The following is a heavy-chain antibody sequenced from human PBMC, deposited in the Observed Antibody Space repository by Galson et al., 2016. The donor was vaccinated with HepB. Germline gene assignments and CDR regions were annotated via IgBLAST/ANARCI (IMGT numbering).Heavy chain of an antibody. CDR2: INHRGSA. J-gene: IGHJ5*02. V-gene: IGHV4-34*01. D-gene: IGHD3-10*01. Sequence: TCAVYGGSFSGYYWSWIRQSPGKGLEWIGEINHRGSANYNPSLKSRVTISLDTSKNQFSLKVRSVTAADTAVYYCARSKARYGSGIPWGQGTLVTVSS. CDR3: ARSKARYGSGIP. CDR1: GGSFSGYY.